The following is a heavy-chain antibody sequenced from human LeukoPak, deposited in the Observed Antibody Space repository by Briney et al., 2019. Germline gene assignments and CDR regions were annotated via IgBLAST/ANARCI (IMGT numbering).Heavy chain of an antibody. CDR2: IIWDGGST. J-gene: IGHJ6*03. D-gene: IGHD3-9*01. V-gene: IGHV3-43D*03. CDR3: AKDSSVHWSLCGYNIDV. Sequence: GGSLRLFCAASGFTFHDYDMNWVRQAPGKGLEWVSHIIWDGGSTYYADSVKGRFTISRENSNNTLCLQKNSLRAEDTALYYSAKDSSVHWSLCGYNIDVSGKGTTVTASS. CDR1: GFTFHDYD.